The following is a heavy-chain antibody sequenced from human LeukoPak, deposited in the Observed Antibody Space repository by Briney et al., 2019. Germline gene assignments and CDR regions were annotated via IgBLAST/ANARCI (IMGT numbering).Heavy chain of an antibody. D-gene: IGHD2-2*01. J-gene: IGHJ3*02. CDR2: IYYSGST. V-gene: IGHV4-39*01. CDR3: AKHRIVVVPAASGAFDI. CDR1: GGSISSSSYY. Sequence: SETLSLTCTVSGGSISSSSYYWGWLRPPPGKGLEWIVSIYYSGSTYYNPSLKSRVTISVDTSKNPFSLKLSSVTAADTAVYYCAKHRIVVVPAASGAFDIWGQGTMVTVSS.